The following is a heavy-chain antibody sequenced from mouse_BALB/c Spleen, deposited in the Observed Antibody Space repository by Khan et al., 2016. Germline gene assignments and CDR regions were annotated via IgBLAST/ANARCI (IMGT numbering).Heavy chain of an antibody. V-gene: IGHV1-87*01. Sequence: QVQLQQSGAELARPGASVKLSCKASGYTFTSYWMQWVKQRPGQGLEWIGAIYPGDGDTRYTQKFKGKATLTAVKSSSTAYMQLSSLASEDSAVYYCARNYYGFDYWGQGTTLTVSS. J-gene: IGHJ2*01. CDR2: IYPGDGDT. D-gene: IGHD1-1*01. CDR3: ARNYYGFDY. CDR1: GYTFTSYW.